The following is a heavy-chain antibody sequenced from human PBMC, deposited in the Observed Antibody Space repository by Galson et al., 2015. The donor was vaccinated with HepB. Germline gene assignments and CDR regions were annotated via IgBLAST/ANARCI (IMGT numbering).Heavy chain of an antibody. CDR2: ISSSSSYI. CDR1: GFTSRTYG. D-gene: IGHD2-2*03. V-gene: IGHV3-21*01. CDR3: ARVDESPDY. Sequence: SLRLSCAASGFTSRTYGMIWVRQAPGKGLEWVSSISSSSSYIFYADSVKGRFTISRDNAKKSLYLQMNSLRAEDTAVYYCARVDESPDYWGQGTLVTVSS. J-gene: IGHJ4*02.